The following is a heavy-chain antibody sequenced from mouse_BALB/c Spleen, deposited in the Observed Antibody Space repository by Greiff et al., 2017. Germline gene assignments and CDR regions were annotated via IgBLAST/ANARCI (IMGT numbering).Heavy chain of an antibody. V-gene: IGHV3-2*02. J-gene: IGHJ3*01. CDR1: GYSITSDYA. CDR3: ARRDYGYPY. CDR2: ISYSGST. Sequence: EVKLMESGPGLVKPSQSLSLTCTVTGYSITSDYAWNWIRQFPGNKLEWMGYISYSGSTSYNPSLKSRISITRDTSKNQFFLQLNSVATEDTATYYCARRDYGYPYWGQGTLVTVSA. D-gene: IGHD1-2*01.